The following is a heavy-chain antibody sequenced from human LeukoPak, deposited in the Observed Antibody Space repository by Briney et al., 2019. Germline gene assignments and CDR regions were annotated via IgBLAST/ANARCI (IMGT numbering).Heavy chain of an antibody. Sequence: GGSLRLSCAAFGFTVSSKYMSWVRQAPGKGLEWVSVFYSGGSTHYADSVKGRFTISRDNSKNTLYLQMNSLRAEDTAVYYCARDRLHYDSLTGYPADWGQGTLVTVSS. CDR3: ARDRLHYDSLTGYPAD. CDR2: FYSGGST. V-gene: IGHV3-66*01. J-gene: IGHJ4*02. CDR1: GFTVSSKY. D-gene: IGHD3-9*01.